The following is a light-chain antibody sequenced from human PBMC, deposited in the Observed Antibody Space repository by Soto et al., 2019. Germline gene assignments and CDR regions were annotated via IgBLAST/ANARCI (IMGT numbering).Light chain of an antibody. J-gene: IGKJ2*01. CDR2: GAS. CDR3: QQYGSSPYT. Sequence: EIVLTQSPGILSLSPGERATLSCRASQSVSSSYLAWYQQKPGQAPRLLISGASSRATGIPDRFSGSGAGTDFTFTISRLEPEDFAVYYCQQYGSSPYTFGQGTKLEIK. CDR1: QSVSSSY. V-gene: IGKV3-20*01.